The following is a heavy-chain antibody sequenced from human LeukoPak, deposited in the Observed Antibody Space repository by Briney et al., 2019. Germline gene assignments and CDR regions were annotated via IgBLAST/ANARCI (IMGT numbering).Heavy chain of an antibody. CDR2: IYYSGST. V-gene: IGHV4-30-4*01. CDR1: GYTISGDYY. CDR3: ARAGVTTVTTVDI. D-gene: IGHD4-17*01. J-gene: IGHJ3*02. Sequence: PSETLSLTCTVSGYTISGDYYWSWIRQPPGKGLEWIGYIYYSGSTYYNPSLKSRVTISVDTSKNQFSLKLSSVTAADTAVYYCARAGVTTVTTVDIWGQGTMVTVSS.